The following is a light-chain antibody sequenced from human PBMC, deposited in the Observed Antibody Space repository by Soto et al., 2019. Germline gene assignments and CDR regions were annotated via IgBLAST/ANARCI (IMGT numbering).Light chain of an antibody. CDR1: SSNIGTNT. J-gene: IGLJ2*01. Sequence: QPVLTQPPSASGTPGQRVTISCSGSSSNIGTNTVTWYQQFPGSAAQLLLYSTNQRPSGVSGRFSGSKSGTSASLTISGLQSEDEADNYWSAWASSRNVVLFGGGTKLTAL. CDR2: STN. V-gene: IGLV1-44*01. CDR3: SAWASSRNVVL.